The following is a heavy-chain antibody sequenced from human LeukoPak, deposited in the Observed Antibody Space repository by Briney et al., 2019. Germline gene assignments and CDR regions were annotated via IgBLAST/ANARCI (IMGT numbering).Heavy chain of an antibody. V-gene: IGHV1-69*13. CDR2: SVPIFGTA. CDR3: ARGYGYGDYEWYVGGYFDY. J-gene: IGHJ4*02. D-gene: IGHD4-17*01. CDR1: GGSFRDYT. Sequence: ASVKVSCKTSGGSFRDYTISWVRQAPGQGLEWMGRSVPIFGTANYAHKFQGRVTITADESTSTAYMELSSLRSEDTAVYHCARGYGYGDYEWYVGGYFDYWGQGTLVTVSS.